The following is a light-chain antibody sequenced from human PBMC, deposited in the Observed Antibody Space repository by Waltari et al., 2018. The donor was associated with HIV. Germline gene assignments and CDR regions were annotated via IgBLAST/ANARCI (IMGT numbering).Light chain of an antibody. CDR2: DNS. Sequence: QSVLTQPPSVSAAPGQSVPIPRTRRRSNIRSDYAVPWYQQCPGTAPKLLIYDNSHRPSGVPDRFSGSKSGTSASLTITSLQSEDEADYYCQSYASRLSAVVFGGGTKLTVL. CDR3: QSYASRLSAVV. CDR1: RSNIRSDYA. V-gene: IGLV1-40*01. J-gene: IGLJ2*01.